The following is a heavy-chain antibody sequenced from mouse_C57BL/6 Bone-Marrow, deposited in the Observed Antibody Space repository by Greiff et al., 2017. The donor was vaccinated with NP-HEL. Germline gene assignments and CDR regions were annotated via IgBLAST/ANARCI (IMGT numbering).Heavy chain of an antibody. D-gene: IGHD1-1*01. CDR1: GFTFSDFY. Sequence: EVNVVESGGGLVQSGRSLRLSCATSGFTFSDFYMEWVRHAPGKGLEWIAASRNNANDYTTEYSASVKGRFIVSRDKSQSILYLQMNALRAEDTAIYSCARDATTVVAGYWYFDVWGTGTTVTVSS. J-gene: IGHJ1*03. CDR3: ARDATTVVAGYWYFDV. CDR2: SRNNANDYTT. V-gene: IGHV7-1*01.